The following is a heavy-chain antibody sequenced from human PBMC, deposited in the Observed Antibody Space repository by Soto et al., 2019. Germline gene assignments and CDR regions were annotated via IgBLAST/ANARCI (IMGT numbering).Heavy chain of an antibody. CDR2: MNPNSGNT. V-gene: IGHV1-8*02. CDR1: GHTFTSYG. D-gene: IGHD3-10*01. CDR3: ARGRRVSITMVRGVTNYYYYYMDV. Sequence: ASVKVSCKASGHTFTSYGISWVRQATGQGLEWMGWMNPNSGNTGYAQKFQGRVTMTRNTSISTAYMELSSLRSEDTAVYYCARGRRVSITMVRGVTNYYYYYMDVWGKGTTVTVSS. J-gene: IGHJ6*03.